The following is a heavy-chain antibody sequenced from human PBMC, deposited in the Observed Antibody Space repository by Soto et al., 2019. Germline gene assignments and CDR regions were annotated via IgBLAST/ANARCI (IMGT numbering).Heavy chain of an antibody. V-gene: IGHV4-59*01. CDR3: ASLINYDILTGYAYFDY. J-gene: IGHJ4*02. CDR1: GGSISSYY. CDR2: IYYSGST. D-gene: IGHD3-9*01. Sequence: PSETLSLTCTVSGGSISSYYWSWIRQPPGKGLEWIGYIYYSGSTNYNPSPKSRVTISVDTSKNQFSLKLSSVTAADTAVYYCASLINYDILTGYAYFDYWGQGTLVTVSS.